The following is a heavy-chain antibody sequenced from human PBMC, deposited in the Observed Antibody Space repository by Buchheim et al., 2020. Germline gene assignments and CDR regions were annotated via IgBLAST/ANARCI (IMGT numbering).Heavy chain of an antibody. CDR1: GGSISSSNW. Sequence: QVQLQESGPGLVKPSGTLSLTCAVSGGSISSSNWWSWVRQPPGKGLEWIGEIYHSGSTNYNPPLKGRVTISVDKSKNQFSPKLSSVTAADTAVYYYARDIRLYYYDSSGYNWFDPWGQGTL. V-gene: IGHV4-4*02. J-gene: IGHJ5*02. CDR2: IYHSGST. D-gene: IGHD3-22*01. CDR3: ARDIRLYYYDSSGYNWFDP.